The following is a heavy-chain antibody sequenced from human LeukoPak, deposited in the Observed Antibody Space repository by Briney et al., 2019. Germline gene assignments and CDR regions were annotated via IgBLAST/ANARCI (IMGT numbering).Heavy chain of an antibody. V-gene: IGHV3-7*01. CDR1: GFTFTNYW. CDR3: AGGSGWLIDY. J-gene: IGHJ4*02. D-gene: IGHD5-12*01. CDR2: IKQDGSEK. Sequence: GGSLRLSCAASGFTFTNYWMNCVRQAPAKGLEWVANIKQDGSEKNYVDSLKGRFTISRDNAKNSLYLQMNSLRVEDTAVYYCAGGSGWLIDYWGQGTLVTVSS.